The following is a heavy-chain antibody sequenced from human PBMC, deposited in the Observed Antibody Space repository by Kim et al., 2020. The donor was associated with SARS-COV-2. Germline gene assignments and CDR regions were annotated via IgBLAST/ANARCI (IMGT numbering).Heavy chain of an antibody. CDR1: GYTFTSYA. Sequence: ASVKVSCKASGYTFTSYAMHWVRQAPGQRLEWMGWINAGNGNTKYSQKFQGRVTITRDTSASTAYMELSSLRSEDTAVYYCAREGFTMVRGVTSGFDYWGQGTLVTVSS. J-gene: IGHJ4*02. CDR3: AREGFTMVRGVTSGFDY. V-gene: IGHV1-3*01. CDR2: INAGNGNT. D-gene: IGHD3-10*01.